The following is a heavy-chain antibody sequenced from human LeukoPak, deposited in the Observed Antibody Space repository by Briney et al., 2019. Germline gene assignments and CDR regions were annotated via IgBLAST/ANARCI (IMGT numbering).Heavy chain of an antibody. CDR3: ARQGYGPATIKY. V-gene: IGHV4-59*08. Sequence: PSETLSLTCTVSGGSISSYYWSWIRQPPGRGLEWIGYIYYSGSTYYNPSLKSRATISIDTSKNQFSLKLSSVTAADTAIYYCARQGYGPATIKYWGQGTLVTVSS. J-gene: IGHJ4*02. CDR1: GGSISSYY. D-gene: IGHD1-1*01. CDR2: IYYSGST.